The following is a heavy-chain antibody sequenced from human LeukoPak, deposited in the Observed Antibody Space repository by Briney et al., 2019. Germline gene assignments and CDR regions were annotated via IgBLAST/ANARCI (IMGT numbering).Heavy chain of an antibody. CDR1: GFTFSDYY. D-gene: IGHD6-13*01. J-gene: IGHJ4*02. CDR2: ISSSGSTI. V-gene: IGHV3-11*01. Sequence: GGSLRLSCAASGFTFSDYYMSWIRQAPGKGLEWVSYISSSGSTIYYANSVKGRFTISRDNAKNSLYLQMNSLRAEDTAVYYCARPNVYSSSWYYFDYWGQGTLVTVSS. CDR3: ARPNVYSSSWYYFDY.